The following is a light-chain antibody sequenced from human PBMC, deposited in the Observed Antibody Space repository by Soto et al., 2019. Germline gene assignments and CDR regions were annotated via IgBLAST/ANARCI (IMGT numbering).Light chain of an antibody. CDR2: EVT. Sequence: QSALTQPGSVSGSPGQSITISCTGTSSDVGLYNYVSWYQQHPGKAPKVMIYEVTNRPSGVSTRFSGSKSGNTTSLTISGLQAEGEAEYYCCSFTTGNTAYVFGTGTKLTVL. V-gene: IGLV2-14*01. CDR1: SSDVGLYNY. J-gene: IGLJ1*01. CDR3: CSFTTGNTAYV.